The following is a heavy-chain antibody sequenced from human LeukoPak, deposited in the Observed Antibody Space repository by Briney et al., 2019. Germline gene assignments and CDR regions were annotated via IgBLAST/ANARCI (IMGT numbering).Heavy chain of an antibody. CDR1: GYTFTGYY. V-gene: IGHV1-2*02. D-gene: IGHD6-13*01. CDR3: ARAKLVSSPIDY. Sequence: ASVTVSCKASGYTFTGYYMHWVRQAPGQGLERMGWINPNSGGTNYAQKFQGGVTMTRDTSISTAYMELSRLRSDDTAVYYCARAKLVSSPIDYWGQGTLVTVSS. CDR2: INPNSGGT. J-gene: IGHJ4*02.